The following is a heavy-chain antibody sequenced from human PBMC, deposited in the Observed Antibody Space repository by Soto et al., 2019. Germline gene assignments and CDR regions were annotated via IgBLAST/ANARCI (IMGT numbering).Heavy chain of an antibody. V-gene: IGHV3-23*01. D-gene: IGHD5-18*01. CDR1: GITFNNYA. Sequence: EVQLLESGGGLVQPGGSLRLSCAASGITFNNYALSWVRQAPGKGLEWVSAISGSGTSTYYADSVKGRFTISRDNSKNTLYLQMNVLRADDSAVYYCAKEVAGGTAMLTSSVDYWGQGTLVTASS. CDR3: AKEVAGGTAMLTSSVDY. CDR2: ISGSGTST. J-gene: IGHJ4*02.